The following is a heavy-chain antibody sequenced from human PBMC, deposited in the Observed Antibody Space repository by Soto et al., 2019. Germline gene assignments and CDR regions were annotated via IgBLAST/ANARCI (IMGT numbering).Heavy chain of an antibody. CDR2: IYYSGST. D-gene: IGHD3-10*01. CDR1: GGSISSGGYY. Sequence: QVQLQESGPGLVKPSQTLSLTCTVSGGSISSGGYYWSWIRQHPGKGLEWIGYIYYSGSTYYNPSLKSRVTVSVDPPKNQFSLKLSSVTAADTAVYYCARDRGGQGELLSWFDPWGQGTLVTVSS. J-gene: IGHJ5*02. CDR3: ARDRGGQGELLSWFDP. V-gene: IGHV4-31*03.